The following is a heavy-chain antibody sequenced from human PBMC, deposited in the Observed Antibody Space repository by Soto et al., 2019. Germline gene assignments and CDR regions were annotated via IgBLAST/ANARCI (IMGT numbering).Heavy chain of an antibody. D-gene: IGHD3-10*01. J-gene: IGHJ4*02. Sequence: SETLSLTCTVSGDSVSSSSYYWGWIRQPPGKGLEWIGSISYSENTYYNPSLKSRVTISVDTSKNQFSLKLSSVTAADTAVYHCARQTYYYGSAQDFDYWGQGTLVTVSS. V-gene: IGHV4-39*01. CDR3: ARQTYYYGSAQDFDY. CDR2: ISYSENT. CDR1: GDSVSSSSYY.